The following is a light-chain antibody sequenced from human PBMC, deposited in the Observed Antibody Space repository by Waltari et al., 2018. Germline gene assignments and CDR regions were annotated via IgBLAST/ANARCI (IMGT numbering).Light chain of an antibody. J-gene: IGKJ1*01. Sequence: DVQMTQSPATLSASVGDRVTLTCWASQSISAWLAWYQQKPGDTPKLLIYETSKLQTGVPSRFSGSGSGTDFTLTISSLQPEDFATYFCHQYYSYSLTFGQGTKVEVQ. V-gene: IGKV1-5*03. CDR2: ETS. CDR1: QSISAW. CDR3: HQYYSYSLT.